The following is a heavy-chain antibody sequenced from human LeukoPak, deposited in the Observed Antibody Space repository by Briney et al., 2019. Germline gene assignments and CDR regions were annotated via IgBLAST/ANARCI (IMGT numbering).Heavy chain of an antibody. CDR2: ISGYNGNT. Sequence: ASVKVSCKASGYTFSSYAISWVRQAPGQGLEWMGWISGYNGNTNYAQKLQGRVTMTTDTSTSTAYMELRSLRSGDTAVYYCARDIGGAADYWGQGTLVTVSS. J-gene: IGHJ4*02. CDR3: ARDIGGAADY. V-gene: IGHV1-18*01. CDR1: GYTFSSYA. D-gene: IGHD1-26*01.